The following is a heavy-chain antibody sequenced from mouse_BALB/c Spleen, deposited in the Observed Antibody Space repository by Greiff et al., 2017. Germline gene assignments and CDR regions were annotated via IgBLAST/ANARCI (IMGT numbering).Heavy chain of an antibody. CDR1: GYSFTSYW. J-gene: IGHJ2*01. Sequence: QVQLQQSGPQLVRPGASVKISCKASGYSFTSYWMHWVKQRPGQGLEWIGMIDPSDSETRFNQKFKDKATLTVDKSSSTAYMQLSSPTSEDSAVYYCARTDYYGSSYGFDYWGQGTTLTVSS. D-gene: IGHD1-1*01. CDR3: ARTDYYGSSYGFDY. V-gene: IGHV1S127*01. CDR2: IDPSDSET.